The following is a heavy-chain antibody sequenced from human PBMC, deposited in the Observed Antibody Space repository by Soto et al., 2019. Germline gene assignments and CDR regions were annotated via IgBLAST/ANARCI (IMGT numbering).Heavy chain of an antibody. CDR3: AHTKRDSSGWYYFDS. CDR1: GFSLSTSGVG. J-gene: IGHJ4*02. CDR2: IYWDDDK. D-gene: IGHD6-13*01. Sequence: QITLKESGPTLVKPTQTLTLTCTFSGFSLSTSGVGVGWIRQPPGKALEWLALIYWDDDKRYSPSLKSRLTITKDTSKDQVVLTMTNMDPVDTATYYCAHTKRDSSGWYYFDSWGQGTLVTVSS. V-gene: IGHV2-5*02.